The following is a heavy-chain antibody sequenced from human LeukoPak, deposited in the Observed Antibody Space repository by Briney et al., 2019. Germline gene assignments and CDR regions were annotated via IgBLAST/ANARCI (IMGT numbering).Heavy chain of an antibody. CDR3: APKWLLSNLGDY. J-gene: IGHJ4*02. Sequence: GGSLRLSCAASRFTFSSFSMNWVRQAPGKGLEWVSYISSSSSTIYYADSVKGRFTISRDNAKNSLYLQMNSLRAEDTAVYYCAPKWLLSNLGDYWGQGTLVTVSS. CDR2: ISSSSSTI. D-gene: IGHD3-3*01. V-gene: IGHV3-48*01. CDR1: RFTFSSFS.